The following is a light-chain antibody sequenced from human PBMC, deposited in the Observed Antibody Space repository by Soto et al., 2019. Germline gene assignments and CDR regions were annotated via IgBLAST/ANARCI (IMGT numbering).Light chain of an antibody. CDR1: QSVSSSY. CDR2: GAS. V-gene: IGKV3-20*01. Sequence: EIVLTQSPGTLSLYPGERATLSCRASQSVSSSYVSWYQQKPGQAPRLLIYGASSRATGIPDRFSGSGSGTDFTLTISRLKPEDFAAYYCQQYGSSPSITFVQGTRLEIK. CDR3: QQYGSSPSIT. J-gene: IGKJ5*01.